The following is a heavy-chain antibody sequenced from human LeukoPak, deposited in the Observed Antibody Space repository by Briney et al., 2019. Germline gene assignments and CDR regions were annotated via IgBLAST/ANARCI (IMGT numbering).Heavy chain of an antibody. Sequence: GRSLRLSCAASGFTFSSYGMHWVRQAPGKGLEWVAVIWYGGSNKYYADSVKGRFTISRDNSKNTLYLQMNSLRAEDTAVYYCAKGTNWNFDYWGQGTLVTVSS. J-gene: IGHJ4*02. V-gene: IGHV3-33*06. CDR2: IWYGGSNK. CDR1: GFTFSSYG. D-gene: IGHD1-20*01. CDR3: AKGTNWNFDY.